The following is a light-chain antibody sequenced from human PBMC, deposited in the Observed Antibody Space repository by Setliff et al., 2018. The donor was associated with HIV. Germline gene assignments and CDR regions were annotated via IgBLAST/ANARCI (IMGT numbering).Light chain of an antibody. V-gene: IGLV2-14*01. CDR2: EVR. J-gene: IGLJ1*01. CDR3: SSYAVTNTLP. CDR1: SSDVGGYSH. Sequence: QSALTQPASVSGSPGQSITISCTGTSSDVGGYSHASWYQQHPGKAPKLIIYEVRNRPSGVSNRFSGSKSGNTASLTISGLQAEDGADYYCSSYAVTNTLPFGTGTKGTVL.